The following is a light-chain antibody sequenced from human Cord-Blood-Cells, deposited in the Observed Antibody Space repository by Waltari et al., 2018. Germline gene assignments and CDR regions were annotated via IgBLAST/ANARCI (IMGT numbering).Light chain of an antibody. V-gene: IGLV3-1*01. CDR1: KLGDKY. CDR2: QDS. J-gene: IGLJ2*01. CDR3: QAWDSSTAWV. Sequence: SYELTQPPSVSVSPGQTASITCSGDKLGDKYACWYQQKPGQSPVLVIYQDSKRPSGNPERFSGSNSGNTATLTISGTQAMDEADYYCQAWDSSTAWVVGGGTKLTVL.